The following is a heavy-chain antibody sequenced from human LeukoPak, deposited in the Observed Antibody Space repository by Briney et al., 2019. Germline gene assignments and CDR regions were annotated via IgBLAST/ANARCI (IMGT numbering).Heavy chain of an antibody. V-gene: IGHV1-46*01. Sequence: GASVKVSCKASGYTFTSYAMHWVRQAPGQGLEWMGIIDPGSGKTWYARKFEGRVTMTRDTSTTTFYIEVSSLISHDTAVYYCARDSQHYGDNDYWGHGTLVTVSS. J-gene: IGHJ4*01. CDR2: IDPGSGKT. CDR1: GYTFTSYA. CDR3: ARDSQHYGDNDY. D-gene: IGHD4-17*01.